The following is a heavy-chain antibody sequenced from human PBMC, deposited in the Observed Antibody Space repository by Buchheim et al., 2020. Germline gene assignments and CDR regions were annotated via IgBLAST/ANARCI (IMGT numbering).Heavy chain of an antibody. CDR2: TSQDGSNK. CDR3: AKSHYDFWSGYADY. D-gene: IGHD3-3*01. V-gene: IGHV3-30*18. Sequence: QVQLVESGGGVVQPGKSLRLSCAASGFNFRSFGMHWLRQAPGKGLEWMAVTSQDGSNKFYADSVKGRFPISREHSKDTVYQKMNSLRAEDTAVYYCAKSHYDFWSGYADYWGQGTL. J-gene: IGHJ4*02. CDR1: GFNFRSFG.